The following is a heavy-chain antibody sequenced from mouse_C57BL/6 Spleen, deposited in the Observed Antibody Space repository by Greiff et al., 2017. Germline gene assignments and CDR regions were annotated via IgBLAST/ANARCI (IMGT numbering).Heavy chain of an antibody. J-gene: IGHJ1*03. CDR3: ARMITTAWYFDV. CDR2: ISYDGSN. Sequence: EVKLVESGPGLVKPSQSLSLTCSVTGYSITSGYYWNWIRQFPGNKLEWMGYISYDGSNNYNPSLKNRISITRDTSKNQFFLKLNSVTTEDTATYYCARMITTAWYFDVWGTGTTVTVSS. V-gene: IGHV3-6*01. D-gene: IGHD1-2*01. CDR1: GYSITSGYY.